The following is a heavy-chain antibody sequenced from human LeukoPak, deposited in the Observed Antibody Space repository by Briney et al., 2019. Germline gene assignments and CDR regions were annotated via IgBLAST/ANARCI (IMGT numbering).Heavy chain of an antibody. CDR3: ARGSPPGD. D-gene: IGHD3-16*01. CDR2: ISSSSGFT. V-gene: IGHV3-11*05. J-gene: IGHJ4*02. Sequence: PGGSLRLSYAASGFTVSSHYMRWVRRAPGKGLEWVSYISSSSGFTKYADSVRGRFTISRDNAKNSLYLQMNTLRVDDTAVYYCARGSPPGDWGQGTLVTVSS. CDR1: GFTVSSHY.